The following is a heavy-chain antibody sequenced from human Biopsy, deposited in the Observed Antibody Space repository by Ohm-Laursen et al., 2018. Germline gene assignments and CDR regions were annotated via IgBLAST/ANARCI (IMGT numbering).Heavy chain of an antibody. CDR1: GGSISGSS. Sequence: SETLSLTCTVSGGSISGSSWSWIQQAPGKGLEWIGYISYSRDTNYNPSLKSRITISVDTSKNQFSLKLTSVTAADTAVYYCAKHGSGWTGDDAFHIWGQGTMVTVSS. CDR3: AKHGSGWTGDDAFHI. V-gene: IGHV4-59*08. J-gene: IGHJ3*02. D-gene: IGHD6-19*01. CDR2: ISYSRDT.